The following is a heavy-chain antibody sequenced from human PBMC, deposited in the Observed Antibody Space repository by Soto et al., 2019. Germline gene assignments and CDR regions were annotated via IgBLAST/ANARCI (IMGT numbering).Heavy chain of an antibody. CDR3: ARDRYNWNDAYYYYYMDV. Sequence: GGSLRLSCAASGFTFSDYYMSWIRQAPGKGLEWVSYISSSGSTIYYADSVKGRFTISRDNAKNSLYLQMNSLRAEDTAVYYWARDRYNWNDAYYYYYMDVWGKGTTVTVSS. J-gene: IGHJ6*03. CDR1: GFTFSDYY. V-gene: IGHV3-11*01. CDR2: ISSSGSTI. D-gene: IGHD1-1*01.